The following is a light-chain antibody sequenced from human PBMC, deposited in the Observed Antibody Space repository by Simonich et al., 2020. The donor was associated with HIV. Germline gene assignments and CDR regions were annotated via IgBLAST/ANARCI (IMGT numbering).Light chain of an antibody. J-gene: IGLJ3*02. Sequence: QSALTQPASVSGSPGQSITISCTGTSSDVGGYNSVSWYPQNPGKAPKLMMYDVSKRPSGVSTRFSGSKSGNTASLTISGLQAEDEADYYCSSYTSSRTWVFGGGTKLTVL. CDR3: SSYTSSRTWV. CDR2: DVS. V-gene: IGLV2-14*01. CDR1: SSDVGGYNS.